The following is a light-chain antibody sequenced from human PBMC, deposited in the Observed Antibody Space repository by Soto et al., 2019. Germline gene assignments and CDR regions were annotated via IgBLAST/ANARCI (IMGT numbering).Light chain of an antibody. CDR3: QQFNNYPLT. CDR1: QSVFSSY. V-gene: IGKV3-20*01. J-gene: IGKJ5*01. Sequence: EIVLTQSPGTLSLSPGERATLSCRASQSVFSSYLAWYQQKPGLAPRLLIYGASSRATGIPDRFSGSGSGTDFTLTISSLQPEDFATYYCQQFNNYPLTFGQGTRLEIK. CDR2: GAS.